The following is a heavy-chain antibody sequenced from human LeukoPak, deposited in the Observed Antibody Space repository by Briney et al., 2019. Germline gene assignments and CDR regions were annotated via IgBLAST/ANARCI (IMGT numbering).Heavy chain of an antibody. V-gene: IGHV3-53*01. Sequence: PGGSLRLSCAASGFTVSSNYMSWVRQAPGKGPEWVSVIYSGGSTYYADSVKGRFTISRDNSKNTLYLQMNSLRAEDTAVYYCARGSHHSYYRDVWGKGTTVTVSS. J-gene: IGHJ6*03. CDR2: IYSGGST. CDR1: GFTVSSNY. CDR3: ARGSHHSYYRDV.